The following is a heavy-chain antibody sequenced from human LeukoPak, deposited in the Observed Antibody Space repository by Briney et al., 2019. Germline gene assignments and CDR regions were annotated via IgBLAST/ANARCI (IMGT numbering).Heavy chain of an antibody. CDR2: ISGGGDFT. V-gene: IGHV3-23*01. D-gene: IGHD6-19*01. J-gene: IGHJ4*02. CDR1: GFTFRSFA. Sequence: GGSLRLSCAASGFTFRSFAMNWVRQAPGKGLECVSAISGGGDFTKYADSVKGRFTISRDNSKSTLYLQMNSLRAEDTAVYYCAREAGKAVAGALPARLYYFDYWGQGTLVTVSS. CDR3: AREAGKAVAGALPARLYYFDY.